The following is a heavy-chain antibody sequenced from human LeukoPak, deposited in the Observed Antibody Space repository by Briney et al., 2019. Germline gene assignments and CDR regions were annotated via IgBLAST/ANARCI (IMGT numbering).Heavy chain of an antibody. V-gene: IGHV4-59*01. Sequence: SETLSLTCTVSGGSISSYYWSWIRQPPGKGLEWIGYIYYSGSTNYNPSLKSRVTISVDTSKNQFSLKLSSVTAAVTAVYYCARTSRESDYSNYESAFDYWGQGTLVTVSS. D-gene: IGHD4-11*01. CDR1: GGSISSYY. CDR2: IYYSGST. CDR3: ARTSRESDYSNYESAFDY. J-gene: IGHJ4*02.